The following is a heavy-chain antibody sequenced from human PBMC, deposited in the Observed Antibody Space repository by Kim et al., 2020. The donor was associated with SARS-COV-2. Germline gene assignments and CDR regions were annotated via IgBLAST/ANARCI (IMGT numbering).Heavy chain of an antibody. CDR2: ISWNSGSI. D-gene: IGHD3-22*01. V-gene: IGHV3-9*01. J-gene: IGHJ3*02. Sequence: GGSLRLSCAASGFTFDDYAMHWVRQAPGKGLEWVSGISWNSGSIGYADSVKGRFTISRDNAKNSLYLQMNSLRAEDTALYYCAKASRYYYDSSGYPGAFDIWGQGTMVTVSS. CDR3: AKASRYYYDSSGYPGAFDI. CDR1: GFTFDDYA.